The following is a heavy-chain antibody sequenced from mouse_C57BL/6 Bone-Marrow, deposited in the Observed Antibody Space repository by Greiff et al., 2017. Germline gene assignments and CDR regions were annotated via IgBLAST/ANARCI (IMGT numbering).Heavy chain of an antibody. CDR1: GFNIKDDY. J-gene: IGHJ3*01. CDR3: LYSNFFAY. D-gene: IGHD2-5*01. V-gene: IGHV14-4*01. Sequence: EVQLQQPGAELVRPGASVKLSCTASGFNIKDDYMHWVKQRPEQGLEWIGWIDPENGDTEYASKFQGKATITADTSSNTAYLQLSSLTSEDTAVYYCLYSNFFAYWGQGTLVTVSA. CDR2: IDPENGDT.